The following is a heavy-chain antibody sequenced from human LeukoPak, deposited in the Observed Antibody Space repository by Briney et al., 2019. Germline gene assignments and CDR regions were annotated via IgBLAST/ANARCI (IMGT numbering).Heavy chain of an antibody. CDR3: AKSREWLVYYGMDV. Sequence: PGGSLRLSCAASGFTFSNAWMSWVRQAPGKGLEWVSAISGSGGSTYYADSVKGRFTISRDNSKNTLYLQMNSLRAEDTAVYYCAKSREWLVYYGMDVWGQGTTVTVSS. CDR2: ISGSGGST. CDR1: GFTFSNAW. J-gene: IGHJ6*02. V-gene: IGHV3-23*01. D-gene: IGHD6-19*01.